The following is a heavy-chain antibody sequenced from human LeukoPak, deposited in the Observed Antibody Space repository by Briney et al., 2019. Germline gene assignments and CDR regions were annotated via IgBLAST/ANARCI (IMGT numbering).Heavy chain of an antibody. CDR2: IWYDGSNK. Sequence: GRSLRLSCAASGFTFSSYGMPWVRQAPGKGLEWVAVIWYDGSNKYYADSVKGRFTISRDNSKNTLYLQMNSLRAEDTAVYYCARESLELRYFDYWGQGTLVTVSS. D-gene: IGHD1-7*01. CDR1: GFTFSSYG. V-gene: IGHV3-33*01. CDR3: ARESLELRYFDY. J-gene: IGHJ4*02.